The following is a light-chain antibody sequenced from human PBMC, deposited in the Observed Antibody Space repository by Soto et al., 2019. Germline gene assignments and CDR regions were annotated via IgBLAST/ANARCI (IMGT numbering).Light chain of an antibody. J-gene: IGLJ1*01. Sequence: QYAMTQAPAASGSPGQTVTISCTVTSSDVGAYNYVSWYQQHPGKAPKLMIYEVSKRPSGVPDRFSGSKSGNTASLTVSGLQAEDEADYYCSSHAGSNNYVFGTGTKVTLL. V-gene: IGLV2-8*01. CDR2: EVS. CDR3: SSHAGSNNYV. CDR1: SSDVGAYNY.